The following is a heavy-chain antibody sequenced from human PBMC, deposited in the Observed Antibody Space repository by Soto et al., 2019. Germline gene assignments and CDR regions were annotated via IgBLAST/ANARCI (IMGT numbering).Heavy chain of an antibody. D-gene: IGHD6-13*01. V-gene: IGHV3-23*01. CDR1: GFSFSRYA. CDR2: TTNSGGST. CDR3: AKGSVAAAGFDY. Sequence: PVGSLRLSCAASGFSFSRYAMSWVRQAPGKGLEWVSSTTNSGGSTSFADSVKGRFTVSRDNSKNTLYLQMNSLRADDTAVYYCAKGSVAAAGFDYWGQGTLVTVSS. J-gene: IGHJ4*02.